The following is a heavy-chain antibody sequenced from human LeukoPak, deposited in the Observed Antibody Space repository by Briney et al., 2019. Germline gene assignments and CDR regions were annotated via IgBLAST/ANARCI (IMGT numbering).Heavy chain of an antibody. V-gene: IGHV3-7*01. D-gene: IGHD3-16*01. CDR2: IKQDGSEK. Sequence: GGSLRLSCAASGFTFSSYWMSWVRQAPGKGLEWVANIKQDGSEKYVDSVEGRLTISRDNAKNSLYLQINSLRAEDTALYYCASGRQLGYWGQGTLVTVSS. CDR3: ASGRQLGY. CDR1: GFTFSSYW. J-gene: IGHJ4*02.